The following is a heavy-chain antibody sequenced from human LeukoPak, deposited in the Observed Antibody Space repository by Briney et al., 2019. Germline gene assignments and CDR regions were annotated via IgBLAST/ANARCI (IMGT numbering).Heavy chain of an antibody. Sequence: GGSLRLSCAASGFTFSSYGMHWVRQASGRGLEWVALIWYDGRNKYYADSVKGRFTISRDNSKNTLSLQLNSLRDEDTAVYYCAREGNCAGTTCHFDFWGQGTLVTVSS. CDR2: IWYDGRNK. J-gene: IGHJ4*02. V-gene: IGHV3-33*01. CDR3: AREGNCAGTTCHFDF. D-gene: IGHD2-2*01. CDR1: GFTFSSYG.